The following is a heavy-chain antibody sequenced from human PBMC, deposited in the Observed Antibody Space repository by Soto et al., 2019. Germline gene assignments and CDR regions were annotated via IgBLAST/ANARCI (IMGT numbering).Heavy chain of an antibody. Sequence: EVQLVESGGGLVHPGGSLRLSCAASGFSFSDYSMNWVRQAPGKGLEWVSYITSTGGIIYYADSVKGRFTVSRDNAKNSLFLQINSLRDEDTAVYYCARLPKGSLVTGWGQGTLVTVSS. J-gene: IGHJ4*02. CDR2: ITSTGGII. D-gene: IGHD2-21*02. V-gene: IGHV3-48*02. CDR3: ARLPKGSLVTG. CDR1: GFSFSDYS.